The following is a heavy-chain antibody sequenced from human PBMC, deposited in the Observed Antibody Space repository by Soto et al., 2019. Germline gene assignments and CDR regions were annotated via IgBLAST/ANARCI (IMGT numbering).Heavy chain of an antibody. Sequence: SSETLSLTCTVSGGSISSSSYYWVWIRQPPGKGLEWIGSIYYSGSTYYNPSLKSRVTISVDTSKNQFSLKLSSVTAADTAVYYCACIFSGGYGYGFYYYGMDVWGQGTTVT. D-gene: IGHD5-18*01. J-gene: IGHJ6*02. CDR2: IYYSGST. CDR1: GGSISSSSYY. V-gene: IGHV4-39*01. CDR3: ACIFSGGYGYGFYYYGMDV.